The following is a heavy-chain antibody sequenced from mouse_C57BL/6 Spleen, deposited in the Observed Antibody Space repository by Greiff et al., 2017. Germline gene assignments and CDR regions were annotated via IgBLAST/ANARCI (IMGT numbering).Heavy chain of an antibody. CDR2: IYPGDGDT. J-gene: IGHJ2*01. CDR1: GYAFSSYW. V-gene: IGHV1-80*01. CDR3: ARGGDYENYFDY. D-gene: IGHD2-4*01. Sequence: LVESGAELVKPGASVKISCKASGYAFSSYWMNWVKQRPGTGLEWIGQIYPGDGDTNYNGKFKGKATLTADKSSSTAYMQLSSLTSEDSAVYFCARGGDYENYFDYWGQGTTLTVSS.